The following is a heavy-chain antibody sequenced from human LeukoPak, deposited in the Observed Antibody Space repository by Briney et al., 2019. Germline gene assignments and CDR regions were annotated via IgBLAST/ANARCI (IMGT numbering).Heavy chain of an antibody. CDR1: GGSISSFY. V-gene: IGHV4-59*12. D-gene: IGHD3-10*01. CDR2: IYYDGST. J-gene: IGHJ5*02. Sequence: PSETLSLTCTVSGGSISSFYWSWIRQPPGGGLEWIGYIYYDGSTNYNPSLKRRVTMSVDTSKNHFSLKLSSVSAADTAVYYCARDGSGRFYHWFDPWGQGTLVSVSS. CDR3: ARDGSGRFYHWFDP.